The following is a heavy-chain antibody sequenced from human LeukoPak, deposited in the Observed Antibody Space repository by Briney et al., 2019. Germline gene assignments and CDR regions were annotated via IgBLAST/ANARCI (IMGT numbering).Heavy chain of an antibody. CDR1: GFTVSSNY. D-gene: IGHD4-17*01. Sequence: GGSLRLSCAASGFTVSSNYMSWVRQAPGKGLEWVSVIYSGGSTYYADSVKGRFTISRDNSKNTLYLQMNSLRAEDTAVYYCAKGPTVTTGIDYWGQGTLVTVSS. V-gene: IGHV3-66*01. J-gene: IGHJ4*02. CDR2: IYSGGST. CDR3: AKGPTVTTGIDY.